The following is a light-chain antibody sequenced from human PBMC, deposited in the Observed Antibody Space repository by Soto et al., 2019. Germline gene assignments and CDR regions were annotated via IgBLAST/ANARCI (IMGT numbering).Light chain of an antibody. CDR3: QQYLSSPYT. V-gene: IGKV1-8*01. Sequence: AILMTQSPSTFSASTGERVTITCRASQVISSYLAWYQQKPGKAPKLLIYAASTLPRGAPSRFSASGSGTDFTLTISRLQPEDFATYYCQQYLSSPYTFGQGTKLEIK. J-gene: IGKJ2*01. CDR1: QVISSY. CDR2: AAS.